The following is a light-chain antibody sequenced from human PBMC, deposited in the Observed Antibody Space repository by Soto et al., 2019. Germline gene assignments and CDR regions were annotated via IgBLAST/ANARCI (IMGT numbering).Light chain of an antibody. CDR1: QTVSSQ. CDR2: DAS. V-gene: IGKV3-11*01. Sequence: LLTQSPATLSLSPGESATLSCRASQTVSSQLAWYQQKPGQAPRLLIYDASKRATGVQGRFSGSGSGTDFTLTISGLEPDDFGVYYCQQRSSRPTFGQGTRVEIK. J-gene: IGKJ1*01. CDR3: QQRSSRPT.